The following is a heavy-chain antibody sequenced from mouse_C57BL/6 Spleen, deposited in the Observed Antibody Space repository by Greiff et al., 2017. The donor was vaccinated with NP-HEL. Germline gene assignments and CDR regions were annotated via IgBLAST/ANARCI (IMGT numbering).Heavy chain of an antibody. D-gene: IGHD1-1*01. CDR2: IDPETGGT. CDR1: GYTFTDYE. J-gene: IGHJ4*01. V-gene: IGHV1-15*01. Sequence: QVQLKQSGAELVRPGASVTLSCKASGYTFTDYEMHWVKQTPVHGLEWIGAIDPETGGTAYNQKFKGKAILTADKSSSTAYMELRSLTSEDSAVYYCTRLDYGSSYDYAMDYWGQGTSVTVSS. CDR3: TRLDYGSSYDYAMDY.